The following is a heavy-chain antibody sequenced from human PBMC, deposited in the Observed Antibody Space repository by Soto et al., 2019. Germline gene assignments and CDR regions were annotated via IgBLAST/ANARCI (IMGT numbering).Heavy chain of an antibody. J-gene: IGHJ4*02. Sequence: EVQLVESGGGLVKPGGSLRLSCAASGFTFSSYSMNWVRQAPGKGLEWVSSISSSSSYIYYADSVKGRFTISRDNAHNSLYLQMNSLRAEDTAVYYCAREASYGGTLDYWGQGTLVTVSS. CDR3: AREASYGGTLDY. D-gene: IGHD5-18*01. V-gene: IGHV3-21*01. CDR2: ISSSSSYI. CDR1: GFTFSSYS.